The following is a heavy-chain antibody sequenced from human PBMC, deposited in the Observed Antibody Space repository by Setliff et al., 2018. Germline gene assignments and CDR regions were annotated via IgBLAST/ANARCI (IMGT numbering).Heavy chain of an antibody. CDR1: GYSISSGFS. J-gene: IGHJ6*03. CDR2: ILFSGDT. V-gene: IGHV4-38-2*02. CDR3: ARDNRARHYMDV. Sequence: SETLSLTCAVSGYSISSGFSWVWIRQSPGKGLEWIGRILFSGDTYYNPSLNSRVTISADTSKNQFSLNLSAVTAADTAVYYCARDNRARHYMDVWGKGTTVTVSS. D-gene: IGHD3-10*01.